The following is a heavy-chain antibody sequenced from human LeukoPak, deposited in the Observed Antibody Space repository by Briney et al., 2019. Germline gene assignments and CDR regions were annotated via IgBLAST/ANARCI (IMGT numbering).Heavy chain of an antibody. V-gene: IGHV1-69*13. D-gene: IGHD2-2*01. CDR2: IIPIFGTA. CDR3: ASGYCSSTSCLSPLYYYYYGMDV. J-gene: IGHJ6*02. Sequence: SVTVSCTASGGTFSSYAISWVRQAPGQGLEWMGGIIPIFGTANYAQKFQGRVTITADESTSTAYMELSSLRSEDTAVYYCASGYCSSTSCLSPLYYYYYGMDVWGQGTTVTVSS. CDR1: GGTFSSYA.